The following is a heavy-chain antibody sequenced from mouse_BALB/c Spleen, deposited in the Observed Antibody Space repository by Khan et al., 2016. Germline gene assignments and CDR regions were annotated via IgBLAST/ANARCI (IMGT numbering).Heavy chain of an antibody. CDR3: ARSYYGYFAMDY. D-gene: IGHD1-2*01. CDR1: GYTFTDYY. J-gene: IGHJ4*01. V-gene: IGHV1-77*01. CDR2: IFPGSGST. Sequence: QIQLVQSGTELPRPGASVKLSCKASGYTFTDYYLHWVKQRTGQGLEWIGEIFPGSGSTYYNEKFKGKASLTADTSSRTAYMQLSSLTSEDSAVYFCARSYYGYFAMDYWGHGASVTVSS.